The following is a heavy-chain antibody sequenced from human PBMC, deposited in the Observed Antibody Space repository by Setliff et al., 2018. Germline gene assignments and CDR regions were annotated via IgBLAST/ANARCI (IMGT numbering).Heavy chain of an antibody. CDR2: IDPSGNT. CDR3: ARTRYGLGGRPY. V-gene: IGHV4-61*10. J-gene: IGHJ4*02. CDR1: GGSISSGSYY. D-gene: IGHD2-15*01. Sequence: SETLSLTCTVSGGSISSGSYYWSWIRQPAGKGLEWMGHIDPSGNTNYSPSLKSRVTISLDTPKNQFSLRLSSVTAADTAVYYCARTRYGLGGRPYWGQGTLVTSPQ.